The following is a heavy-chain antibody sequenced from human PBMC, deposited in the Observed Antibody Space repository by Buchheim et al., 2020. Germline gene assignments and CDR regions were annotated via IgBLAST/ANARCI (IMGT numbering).Heavy chain of an antibody. CDR3: ARVGHCSSTSCYSFSGDYYYGMDV. D-gene: IGHD2-2*01. V-gene: IGHV4-34*01. CDR1: GGSFSGYY. J-gene: IGHJ6*02. Sequence: QVQLQQWGAGLLKPSETLSLTCAVYGGSFSGYYWSWIRQPPGKGLEWIGEINHSGSTNYNPSLKSRVTISVDTSKNQFSLKLSSVTAADTAVYYCARVGHCSSTSCYSFSGDYYYGMDVWGQGTT. CDR2: INHSGST.